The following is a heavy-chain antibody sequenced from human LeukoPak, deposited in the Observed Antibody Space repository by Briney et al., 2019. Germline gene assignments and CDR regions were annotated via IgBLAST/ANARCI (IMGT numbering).Heavy chain of an antibody. Sequence: ASVKVSCKASGYTFTSYGISWVRQAPGQGLEWMGWISAYNGNTNYAQKLQGRVTMTTDTSTSTAYMELRSLRSDDTAVYYCATARRGMIVEGHFDYWGQGTLVTVSS. J-gene: IGHJ4*02. D-gene: IGHD3-22*01. CDR3: ATARRGMIVEGHFDY. CDR1: GYTFTSYG. CDR2: ISAYNGNT. V-gene: IGHV1-18*01.